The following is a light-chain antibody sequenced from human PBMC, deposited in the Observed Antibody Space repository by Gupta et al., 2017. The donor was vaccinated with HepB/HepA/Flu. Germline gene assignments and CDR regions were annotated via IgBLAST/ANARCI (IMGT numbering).Light chain of an antibody. CDR2: VAA. CDR3: MQTLQTPLT. CDR1: ASLLHSAGNNY. J-gene: IGKJ4*01. Sequence: LVMSQSPLLLPVIPGEPAIISRRSSASLLHSAGNNYLTWYLQKPGQSPQLLMDVAARRASGVPGRCSGSEAGADITLKISKVEDDDVGVYYCMQTLQTPLTFGGGTKVEI. V-gene: IGKV2-28*01.